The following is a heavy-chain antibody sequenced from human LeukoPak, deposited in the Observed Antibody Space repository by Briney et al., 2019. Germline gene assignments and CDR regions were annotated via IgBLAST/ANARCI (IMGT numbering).Heavy chain of an antibody. D-gene: IGHD6-19*01. V-gene: IGHV3-23*01. CDR3: AKDHLIIAVAGTVDY. CDR2: ISGSGGST. J-gene: IGHJ4*02. Sequence: PGGSLRLSCAASGFTFSSYAMSWVRQAPGKGLEWVSAISGSGGSTYYADSVKGGFTISRDNSKNTLYLQMNSLRAEDTAVYYCAKDHLIIAVAGTVDYWGQGTLVTVSS. CDR1: GFTFSSYA.